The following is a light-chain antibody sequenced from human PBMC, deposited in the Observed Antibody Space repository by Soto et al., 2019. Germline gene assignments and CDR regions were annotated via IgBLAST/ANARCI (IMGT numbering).Light chain of an antibody. CDR3: CSYAGSSTFEWV. J-gene: IGLJ3*02. V-gene: IGLV2-23*02. CDR2: EVS. CDR1: SSDVGSYDL. Sequence: QSALTQPASLSGSPGQSVTISCTGTSSDVGSYDLVSWYQQHPGKAPKLMIYEVSKRPSGVSSRFSGSKSGNTASLTISGLQAEDEADYYCCSYAGSSTFEWVFGGGTKLTVL.